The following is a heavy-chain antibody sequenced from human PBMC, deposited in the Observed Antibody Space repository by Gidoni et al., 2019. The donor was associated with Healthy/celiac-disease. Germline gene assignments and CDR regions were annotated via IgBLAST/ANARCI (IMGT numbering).Heavy chain of an antibody. D-gene: IGHD3-22*01. CDR1: GRSRRSGGYY. CDR2: IYYSGST. CDR3: ARDSLKYYYDSSGYYLRGVFDY. J-gene: IGHJ4*02. Sequence: QVQLQESGTGLVKPSQTLSLTCPVSGRSRRSGGYYWSWTRQHPRKGLEWIGYIYYSGSTYYNPSLKSRVTISVDTSKNQFSLKLSSVTAADTAVYYCARDSLKYYYDSSGYYLRGVFDYWGQGTLVTVSS. V-gene: IGHV4-31*03.